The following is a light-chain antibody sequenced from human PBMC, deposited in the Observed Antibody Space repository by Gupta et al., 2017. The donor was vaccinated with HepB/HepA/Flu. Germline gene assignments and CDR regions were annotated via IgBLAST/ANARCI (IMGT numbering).Light chain of an antibody. CDR1: QSVSSNY. Sequence: EIVLTQSPGTLSLSPGERATLSCRASQSVSSNYLAWDQHKAGQAPRLLIYGASTRANGIPDRFSGSGSGTEFTLTISRLEPEDFAAYYCQQYCNIPHTFGHGTKVDIE. CDR3: QQYCNIPHT. CDR2: GAS. J-gene: IGKJ3*01. V-gene: IGKV3-20*01.